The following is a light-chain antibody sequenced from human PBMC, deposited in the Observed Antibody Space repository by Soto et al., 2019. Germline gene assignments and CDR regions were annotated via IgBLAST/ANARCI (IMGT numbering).Light chain of an antibody. V-gene: IGKV3-15*01. CDR2: GAS. J-gene: IGKJ1*01. Sequence: VMTQAPATLSVSPGERATLSFRASQTINNNVTWYQLKDGQVPRLLIYGASSSATDIPARFSGSGSGTEYPLTLSTLQSKVFAEYHCQQYNNCPQTFGQGTRV. CDR3: QQYNNCPQT. CDR1: QTINNN.